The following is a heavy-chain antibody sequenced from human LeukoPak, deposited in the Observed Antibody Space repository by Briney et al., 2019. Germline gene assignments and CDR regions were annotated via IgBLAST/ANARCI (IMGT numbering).Heavy chain of an antibody. CDR1: GGSITSYF. CDR2: FYDSGST. V-gene: IGHV4-59*01. J-gene: IGHJ3*02. Sequence: SETLSLTCAVSGGSITSYFWSWIRQPPGKGLEWIGYFYDSGSTKYNPSLRSRVTISVDTPKNQFSLKLNSVTAADTAVYYCAREREYYYDSSGYYSDAFDIWGQGTMVTVSS. D-gene: IGHD3-22*01. CDR3: AREREYYYDSSGYYSDAFDI.